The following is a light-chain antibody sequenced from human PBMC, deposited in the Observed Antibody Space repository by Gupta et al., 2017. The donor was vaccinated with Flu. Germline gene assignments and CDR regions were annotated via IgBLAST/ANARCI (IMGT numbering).Light chain of an antibody. CDR1: NIGSKK. Sequence: SYELTQPLSVSVALGQTARITCKGNNIGSKKVPWYQQKPGQAPALVIYRDSNRPSGIPERFSGSNSGNTATLTISRAQAGDEADYYCQVWDSSTVVFGGGTKLTVL. CDR3: QVWDSSTVV. CDR2: RDS. V-gene: IGLV3-9*01. J-gene: IGLJ2*01.